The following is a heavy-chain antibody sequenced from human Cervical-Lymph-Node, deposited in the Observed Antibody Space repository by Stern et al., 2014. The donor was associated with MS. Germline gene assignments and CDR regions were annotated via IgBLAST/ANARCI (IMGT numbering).Heavy chain of an antibody. V-gene: IGHV5-51*03. CDR3: ARRGDGYMGIDY. CDR2: IYPGDSET. CDR1: GYRFTNNW. D-gene: IGHD5-24*01. Sequence: VQLVQSGAEVKKPGESLRISCEVSGYRFTNNWIGWVRQMPGKGLEWMGIIYPGDSETRYSPSFQGPVTILVDKSNTTAYLQWSSLKASDTAIYYCARRGDGYMGIDYWGQGTLVTVSS. J-gene: IGHJ4*02.